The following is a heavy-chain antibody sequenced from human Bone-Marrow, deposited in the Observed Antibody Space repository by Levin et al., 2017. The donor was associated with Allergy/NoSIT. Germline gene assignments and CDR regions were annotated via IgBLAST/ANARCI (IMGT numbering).Heavy chain of an antibody. Sequence: GGCLRLSCAASGFTFSSYAMHWVRQAPGKGLEWVAVISYDGSNKYYADSVKGRFTISRDNSKNTLYLQMNSLRAEDTAVYYCARDVAVYPLAVAGKVLDYWGQGTLVTVSS. CDR1: GFTFSSYA. CDR3: ARDVAVYPLAVAGKVLDY. D-gene: IGHD6-19*01. CDR2: ISYDGSNK. J-gene: IGHJ4*02. V-gene: IGHV3-30-3*01.